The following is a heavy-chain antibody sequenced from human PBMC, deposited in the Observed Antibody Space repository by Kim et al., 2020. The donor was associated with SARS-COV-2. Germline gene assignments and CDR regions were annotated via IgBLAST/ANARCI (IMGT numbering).Heavy chain of an antibody. Sequence: SETLSLTCTVSGGSVSAGFWSWVRLPPGKGLEWIGYISSSGSTNYNPSLKSRVTISVNRSRNQFSLNLSSVTAADTAGYYCVSDALGVGGPYYFDYWGQG. CDR3: VSDALGVGGPYYFDY. V-gene: IGHV4-59*02. J-gene: IGHJ4*02. CDR2: ISSSGST. CDR1: GGSVSAGF. D-gene: IGHD3-16*01.